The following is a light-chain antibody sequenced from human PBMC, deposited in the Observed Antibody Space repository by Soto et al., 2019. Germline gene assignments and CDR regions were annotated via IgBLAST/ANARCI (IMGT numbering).Light chain of an antibody. Sequence: EVVLTQSPGTLSLSPGERATLSCRTGQSVSASQLAWYQQNPGQSPRHRICGVSNRATSIRDRFSRSGSGTHFTLTIDTLEPEDFAVYYCQQFSSYPLTFGGGTKVDI. CDR3: QQFSSYPLT. J-gene: IGKJ4*01. V-gene: IGKV3-20*01. CDR2: GVS. CDR1: QSVSASQ.